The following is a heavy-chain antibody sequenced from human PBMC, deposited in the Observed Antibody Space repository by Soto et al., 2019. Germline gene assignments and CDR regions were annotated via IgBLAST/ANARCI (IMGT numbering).Heavy chain of an antibody. J-gene: IGHJ4*02. Sequence: QVQLQESGPGLVKPSETLSLTCTVSGDSISNYYWSWIRQPPGKGLEWIGYIHYTGRANYNPSLMSRVSVSVDTSKNQFSLKLSSVTAADTAVYYCARHFFHCVYDCLKFDYWGQGTLVIASS. V-gene: IGHV4-59*08. CDR2: IHYTGRA. CDR3: ARHFFHCVYDCLKFDY. CDR1: GDSISNYY. D-gene: IGHD2-21*02.